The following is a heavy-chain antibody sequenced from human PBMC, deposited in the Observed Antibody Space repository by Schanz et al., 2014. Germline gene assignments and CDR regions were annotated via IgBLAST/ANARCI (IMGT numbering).Heavy chain of an antibody. CDR3: TRGGYSYALSAFDI. CDR2: INPIGGST. D-gene: IGHD5-18*01. V-gene: IGHV1-46*01. CDR1: GYTFTNFF. J-gene: IGHJ3*02. Sequence: QVQLVQSGAEVHKPGASLKISCKASGYTFTNFFLHWVRQAPGQGLEWMGIINPIGGSTTYAQKFRGAVTLTTDTSTDTAYLELTSLRSEDTALYYCTRGGYSYALSAFDIWGQGTMVTVSS.